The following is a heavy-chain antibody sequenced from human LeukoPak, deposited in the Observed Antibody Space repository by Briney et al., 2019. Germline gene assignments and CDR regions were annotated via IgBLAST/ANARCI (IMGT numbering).Heavy chain of an antibody. V-gene: IGHV3-21*01. CDR3: AKAGSGSYPTFLDY. J-gene: IGHJ4*02. Sequence: GGSLRLSCVDSGFTFSSYSMNWVRQAPGKGLEWVSSISSSSSYTNYADSVRGRFTISRENAKNSLYLQMNSLRVDDTALYYCAKAGSGSYPTFLDYWGQGTPVTVSS. D-gene: IGHD1-26*01. CDR1: GFTFSSYS. CDR2: ISSSSSYT.